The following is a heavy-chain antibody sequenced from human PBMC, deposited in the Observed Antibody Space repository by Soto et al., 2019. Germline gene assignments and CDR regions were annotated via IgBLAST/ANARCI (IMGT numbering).Heavy chain of an antibody. J-gene: IGHJ4*02. CDR2: IYHSGST. CDR1: GGSISSSGYS. Sequence: QLQLQESGSGLVKPSQTLSLTCAVSGGSISSSGYSWSWVRQPPGKGLEWIGYIYHSGSTYYNPSLKSRVTISVDRSKNQFSLKXSSVXXXXXXXXXXXXXXXXXXXAVDYWGQGTLVTXXS. V-gene: IGHV4-30-2*01. CDR3: XXXXXXXXXAVDY. D-gene: IGHD6-19*01.